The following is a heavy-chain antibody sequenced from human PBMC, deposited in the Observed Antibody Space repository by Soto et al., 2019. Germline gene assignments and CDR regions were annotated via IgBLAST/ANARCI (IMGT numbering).Heavy chain of an antibody. CDR1: GGTFSSYT. J-gene: IGHJ4*02. Sequence: QVQLVQSGAEVKKPGSSVKVSCKASGGTFSSYTISWVRQAPGQGLEWMGRIIPILGIANYAQKFQGRVTITADKSTSTAYMELVSLRSGDTAVYDGAKIPRGGGISNGYWGQGTLVTVSS. D-gene: IGHD2-8*01. CDR2: IIPILGIA. CDR3: AKIPRGGGISNGY. V-gene: IGHV1-69*02.